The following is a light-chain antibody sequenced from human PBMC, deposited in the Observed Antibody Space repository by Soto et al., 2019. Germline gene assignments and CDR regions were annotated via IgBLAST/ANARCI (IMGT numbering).Light chain of an antibody. V-gene: IGLV2-14*03. CDR2: DVN. J-gene: IGLJ1*01. CDR3: SSYSTTNILV. CDR1: SSDVGXXXH. Sequence: QSALTQPASVSGSPGQSVTISCTGASSDVGXXXHVSCYQQHPGRAPKLILYDVNTRPSGVSNHFYGSKSGNTDSIVISGLQANDEADYYCSSYSTTNILVFAYGTRSPS.